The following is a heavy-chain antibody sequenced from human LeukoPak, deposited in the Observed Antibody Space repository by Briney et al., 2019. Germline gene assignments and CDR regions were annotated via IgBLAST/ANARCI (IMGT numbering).Heavy chain of an antibody. CDR3: ASLTRSAYYFDY. CDR1: GFTFSSYS. V-gene: IGHV3-21*04. Sequence: GGSLRLSCAASGFTFSSYSMNWVRQAPGKGLEWVSSISSSSSYIYYADSVKGRFTISRDNSKNTLYLQMNSLRAEDTAVYYCASLTRSAYYFDYWGQGTLVTVSS. D-gene: IGHD4-11*01. J-gene: IGHJ4*02. CDR2: ISSSSSYI.